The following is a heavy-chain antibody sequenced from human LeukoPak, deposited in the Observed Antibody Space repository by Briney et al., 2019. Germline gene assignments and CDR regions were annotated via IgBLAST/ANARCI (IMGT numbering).Heavy chain of an antibody. D-gene: IGHD3-9*01. CDR1: GGSISSYY. CDR3: ARHRTYDIPDPDFDY. Sequence: PETLSLTCTVSGGSISSYYWSWIRQPPGKGLEWIGYIYYSGSTNYNPSLKGRVTISVDTSKNQFSLKLSSVTAADTAVYYCARHRTYDIPDPDFDYWGQGTLVTVSS. J-gene: IGHJ4*02. V-gene: IGHV4-59*08. CDR2: IYYSGST.